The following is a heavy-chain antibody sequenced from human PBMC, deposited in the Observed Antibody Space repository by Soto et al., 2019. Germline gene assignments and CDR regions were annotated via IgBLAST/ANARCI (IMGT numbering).Heavy chain of an antibody. D-gene: IGHD2-2*01. J-gene: IGHJ4*02. CDR2: IYYSGST. CDR3: ARVSTSPVGSSFDY. V-gene: IGHV4-31*03. Sequence: SETLSLTCTVSGGSISSGGYYWSWIRQHPGKGLEWIGYIYYSGSTYYNPSLKSRVTISVDTSKNQFSLKLSSVTAADTAVYYCARVSTSPVGSSFDYWGQGTLVTVSS. CDR1: GGSISSGGYY.